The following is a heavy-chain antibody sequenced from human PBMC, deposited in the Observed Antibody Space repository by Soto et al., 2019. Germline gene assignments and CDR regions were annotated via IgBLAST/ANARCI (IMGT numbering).Heavy chain of an antibody. CDR1: GGSVTSSDFY. CDR2: IYYSENS. Sequence: QVQLQESGPGLVKPSQTLSLTCSVSGGSVTSSDFYWSWLRQPPGKGLEWIGYIYYSENSYYGPSLASRVSISLDPSKNLFSLSLTSVTATDTAVYYCASKKGYCSRSVCFPPYRLDCWGPGILVTVSS. J-gene: IGHJ4*02. CDR3: ASKKGYCSRSVCFPPYRLDC. D-gene: IGHD2-2*01. V-gene: IGHV4-30-4*01.